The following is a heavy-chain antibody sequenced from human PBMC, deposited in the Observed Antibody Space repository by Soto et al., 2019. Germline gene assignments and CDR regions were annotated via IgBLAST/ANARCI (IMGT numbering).Heavy chain of an antibody. CDR2: IYPGDSDT. J-gene: IGHJ6*02. D-gene: IGHD1-26*01. CDR1: GYSFTSYW. V-gene: IGHV5-51*01. Sequence: PGESLKISCKGSGYSFTSYWIGWMRQMPGKGLEWMGIIYPGDSDTRYSPSFQGQVTISADKSISTAYLQWSSLKASDTAMYYCARLGGANYYYYGMDVWGQGTTVTVSS. CDR3: ARLGGANYYYYGMDV.